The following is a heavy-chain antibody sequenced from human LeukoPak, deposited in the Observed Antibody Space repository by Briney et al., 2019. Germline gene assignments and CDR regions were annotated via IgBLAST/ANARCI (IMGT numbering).Heavy chain of an antibody. Sequence: PSQTLSPTCTVSGGSISSGGYYWSWIRQHPGKGLEWIGYIYYSGSTYYNPSLKSRVTISVDTSKNQFSLKLSSVTAADTAVYYCARGGSMITFGGVIVISYFDYWGQGTLVTVSS. V-gene: IGHV4-31*03. CDR3: ARGGSMITFGGVIVISYFDY. D-gene: IGHD3-16*02. CDR1: GGSISSGGYY. J-gene: IGHJ4*02. CDR2: IYYSGST.